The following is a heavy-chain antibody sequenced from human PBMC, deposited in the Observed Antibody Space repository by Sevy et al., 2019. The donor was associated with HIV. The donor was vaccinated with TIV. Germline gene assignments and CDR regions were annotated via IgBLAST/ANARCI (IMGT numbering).Heavy chain of an antibody. J-gene: IGHJ5*02. D-gene: IGHD2-21*02. CDR1: GFTFSNYG. CDR2: IWSDGSKK. CDR3: ARDLGAYCGGDCYFGRFDP. V-gene: IGHV3-33*01. Sequence: GGSLRLSCAASGFTFSNYGMHWVRQVPGKGLEWVAIIWSDGSKKLHSDSVKGRFTISRDNSKNTLYLQMNSLKPEDTAVYYCARDLGAYCGGDCYFGRFDPWGPGTLVTVSS.